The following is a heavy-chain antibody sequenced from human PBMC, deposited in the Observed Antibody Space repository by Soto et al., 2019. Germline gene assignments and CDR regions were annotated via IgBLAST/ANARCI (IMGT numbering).Heavy chain of an antibody. D-gene: IGHD6-6*01. CDR3: ARDGIAARPNYYYGMDV. CDR1: GDSVSSNSAA. V-gene: IGHV6-1*01. CDR2: TYYRSKWYN. Sequence: TLSLTCAISGDSVSSNSAAWNWIRQSPSRGLEWLGRTYYRSKWYNDYAVSVKSRITINPDTSKNQFSLQLNSVTPEDTAVYYCARDGIAARPNYYYGMDVWGQGTTVTVSS. J-gene: IGHJ6*02.